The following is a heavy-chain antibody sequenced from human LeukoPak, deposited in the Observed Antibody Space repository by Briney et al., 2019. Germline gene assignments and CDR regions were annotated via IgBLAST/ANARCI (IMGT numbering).Heavy chain of an antibody. J-gene: IGHJ4*02. CDR1: GGSIRSTTYY. CDR2: IYYSGNT. CDR3: ARAPHFFDSSGSRYYFDY. Sequence: PSETLSLTCTVSGGSIRSTTYYWGWIRQPPGKGLEWIGSIYYSGNTYYSPSLMSRVTISVDTSKNQFSLNLSSVTAADTAMYYCARAPHFFDSSGSRYYFDYWGQGALVTVSS. D-gene: IGHD3-22*01. V-gene: IGHV4-39*07.